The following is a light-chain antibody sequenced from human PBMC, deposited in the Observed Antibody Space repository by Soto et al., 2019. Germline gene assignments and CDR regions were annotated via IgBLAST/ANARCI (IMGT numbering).Light chain of an antibody. J-gene: IGKJ4*01. CDR2: GSS. CDR1: QSVVRSY. V-gene: IGKV3-20*01. CDR3: QQYGSSPLT. Sequence: EILLTQPPVTLSLSPVQRSTLSRMPSQSVVRSYVAWYQQPPGQAPRLLIYGSSNRATGIPDRFSVSGSGTDFTLTISRLEPEDFAVYYCQQYGSSPLTCGGGTKVDIK.